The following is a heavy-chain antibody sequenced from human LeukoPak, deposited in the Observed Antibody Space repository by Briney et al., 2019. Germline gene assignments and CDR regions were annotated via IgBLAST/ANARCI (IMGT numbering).Heavy chain of an antibody. CDR1: GLTFSTYG. J-gene: IGHJ3*02. D-gene: IGHD4-23*01. CDR2: ITGSGGNT. CDR3: AKVRSPRVVTQLNALDI. V-gene: IGHV3-23*01. Sequence: PGGSLRLSCAASGLTFSTYGMNWVRQAPGKGLEWVSAITGSGGNTYYADSVKGRFTVSRDNSKNTLFLQMKSLRADDTAVYYCAKVRSPRVVTQLNALDIWGQGTMVTVSS.